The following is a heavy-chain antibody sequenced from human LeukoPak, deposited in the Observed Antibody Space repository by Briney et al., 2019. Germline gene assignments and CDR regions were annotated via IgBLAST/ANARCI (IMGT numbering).Heavy chain of an antibody. V-gene: IGHV1-69*13. D-gene: IGHD6-6*01. J-gene: IGHJ6*03. CDR1: GGTFISYA. Sequence: ASVKXSCKASGGTFISYAISWVRQAPGQGLEWMGGIIPIFGTANYAQKFQGRVTITADESTSTAYMELSSLRSEDTAVYYCARGIAARPGDYYYYMDVWGKGTTVTVSS. CDR2: IIPIFGTA. CDR3: ARGIAARPGDYYYYMDV.